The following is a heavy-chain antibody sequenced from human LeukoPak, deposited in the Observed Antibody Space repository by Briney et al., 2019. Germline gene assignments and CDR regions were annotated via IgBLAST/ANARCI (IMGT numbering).Heavy chain of an antibody. V-gene: IGHV4-59*12. CDR3: ARDSSGYGGVDY. D-gene: IGHD3-22*01. Sequence: SETLSLTCTVSGGSISSYYWSWIRQPPGKGLEWIGYIYHSGSTYYNPSLKSRVTISIDTSKNQFSLKLSSVTAADTAVYYCARDSSGYGGVDYWGQGTLVTVSS. J-gene: IGHJ4*02. CDR2: IYHSGST. CDR1: GGSISSYY.